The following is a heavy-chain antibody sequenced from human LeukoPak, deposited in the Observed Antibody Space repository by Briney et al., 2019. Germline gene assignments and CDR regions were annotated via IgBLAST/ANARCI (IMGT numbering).Heavy chain of an antibody. CDR1: GDSVSSDTAA. CDR2: TYYRSKWYY. D-gene: IGHD6-19*01. Sequence: SQTLSLTCAISGDSVSSDTAAWNWIRQSPSRGLEWLGRTYYRSKWYYDYAPSVKSRITINADTSKNQFSLQLNSVTSEDTALYYCARWSIAVPTRILDPSDAFDIWGHGTMVTVSS. J-gene: IGHJ3*02. V-gene: IGHV6-1*01. CDR3: ARWSIAVPTRILDPSDAFDI.